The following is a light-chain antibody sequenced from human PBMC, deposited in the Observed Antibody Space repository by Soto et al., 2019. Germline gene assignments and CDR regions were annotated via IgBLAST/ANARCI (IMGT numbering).Light chain of an antibody. Sequence: QSVLTQPPSASGTPGQRVVISCSGSSSNIGDNSVSWYQQLPGTAPKLLIYTNDQRPPGVPDRFSASKSGTSASLAISGLRSEDEADYHCSTWDDSLNGRVFGGGTKLTVL. J-gene: IGLJ3*02. CDR2: TND. V-gene: IGLV1-47*01. CDR3: STWDDSLNGRV. CDR1: SSNIGDNS.